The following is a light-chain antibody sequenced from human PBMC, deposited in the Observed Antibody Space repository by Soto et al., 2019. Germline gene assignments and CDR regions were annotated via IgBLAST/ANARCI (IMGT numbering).Light chain of an antibody. V-gene: IGKV3-11*01. CDR3: QQYHTWPIT. CDR2: DAS. Sequence: VLSQSPATVSLSPGERATLSCRASQSVSSFLAWYQQKPGQAPRLLIYDASNRATGIPARFSGSGSGTDFTLTISRLEPEDFAIYYCQQYHTWPITFGGGTNVDIK. CDR1: QSVSSF. J-gene: IGKJ4*01.